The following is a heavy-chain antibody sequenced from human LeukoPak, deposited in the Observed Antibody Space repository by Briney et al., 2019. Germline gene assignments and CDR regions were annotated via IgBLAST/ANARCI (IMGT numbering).Heavy chain of an antibody. J-gene: IGHJ4*02. CDR2: IYYSGST. D-gene: IGHD2-15*01. V-gene: IGHV4-39*07. CDR1: GGSISSSSYY. Sequence: PSETLSLTCTVSGGSISSSSYYWGWIRQPPGKGLEWIGSIYYSGSTYYNPSLKSRVTISVDTSKNQFSLKLSSVTAADTAVYYCAREFIVGYCSGGSCYAGGDYWGQGTLVTVSS. CDR3: AREFIVGYCSGGSCYAGGDY.